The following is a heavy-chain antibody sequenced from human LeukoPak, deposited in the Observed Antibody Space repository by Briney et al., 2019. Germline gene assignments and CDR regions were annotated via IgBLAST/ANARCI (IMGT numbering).Heavy chain of an antibody. CDR2: ISSSSSYI. CDR3: ARDGFLEWLPPPNPYYYYGMDV. J-gene: IGHJ6*02. CDR1: GFTFSTYS. D-gene: IGHD3-3*01. V-gene: IGHV3-21*01. Sequence: PGGSLRLSCAASGFTFSTYSMNWVRQAPGKGLEWVSSISSSSSYIYYADSVKGRFTISRDNAKNSLYLQMNSLRAEDTAVYYCARDGFLEWLPPPNPYYYYGMDVWGQGTTVTVSS.